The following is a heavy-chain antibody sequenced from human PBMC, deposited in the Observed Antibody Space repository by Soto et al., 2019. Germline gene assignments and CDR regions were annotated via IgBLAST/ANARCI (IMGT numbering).Heavy chain of an antibody. CDR2: INSDGSST. Sequence: EVQLVESGGGLVQPGGSLRLSCAASGFTFSSYWMHWVRQAPGKGLVWVSRINSDGSSTSYADSVKGRFTISRDNAKNTLYLQMNSLRAEDTAVYYCARARGYSGYGFHNWFDPCGQGTLVTVSS. V-gene: IGHV3-74*01. J-gene: IGHJ5*02. D-gene: IGHD5-12*01. CDR1: GFTFSSYW. CDR3: ARARGYSGYGFHNWFDP.